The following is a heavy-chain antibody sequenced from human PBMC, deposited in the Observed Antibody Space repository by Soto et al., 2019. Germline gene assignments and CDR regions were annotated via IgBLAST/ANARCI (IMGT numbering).Heavy chain of an antibody. CDR3: ARDWVIAAAELDYYYGMDV. CDR2: INPSGGST. CDR1: GYTFTSYY. V-gene: IGHV1-46*01. D-gene: IGHD6-13*01. Sequence: ASVKVSCKASGYTFTSYYMHWVRQAPGQGLEWMGIINPSGGSTSYAQKFQGRVTMTRDTSTSTVYMELSSLRSEDTAVYYCARDWVIAAAELDYYYGMDVWVQGTTVTVSS. J-gene: IGHJ6*02.